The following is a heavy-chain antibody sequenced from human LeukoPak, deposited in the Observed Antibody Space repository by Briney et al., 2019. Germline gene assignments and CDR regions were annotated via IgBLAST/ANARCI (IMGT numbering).Heavy chain of an antibody. CDR2: IYYSGST. V-gene: IGHV4-59*08. CDR3: ARGQWLVQNFDY. D-gene: IGHD6-19*01. CDR1: GGSISSYY. Sequence: PSETLSLTCTVSGGSISSYYWSWIRQPPGKGLEWIGYIYYSGSTNYNPSLKSRVTISVDTSKNQFSLKLSSVTAADTAVYYCARGQWLVQNFDYWGQGTLVTVSS. J-gene: IGHJ4*02.